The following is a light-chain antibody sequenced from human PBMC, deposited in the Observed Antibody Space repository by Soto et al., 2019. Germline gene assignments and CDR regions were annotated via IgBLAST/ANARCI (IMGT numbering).Light chain of an antibody. CDR2: GAS. V-gene: IGKV3-15*01. CDR1: QSININ. Sequence: EIGMTQSPATLSVSPGERATLSCRASQSININLAWYQQKPGQAPRLLIYGASTRATGLPARFSGSGSGTEFTLIISSLQSEDSAVYYCQQYYSTPWTFGQGTKVEIK. CDR3: QQYYSTPWT. J-gene: IGKJ1*01.